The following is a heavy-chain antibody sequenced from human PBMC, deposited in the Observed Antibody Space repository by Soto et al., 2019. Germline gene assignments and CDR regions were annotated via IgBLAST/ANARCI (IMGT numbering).Heavy chain of an antibody. J-gene: IGHJ4*02. CDR1: GGSISSSSYY. V-gene: IGHV4-39*01. CDR3: ARMSLWFGESHFDY. CDR2: IYYSGST. D-gene: IGHD3-10*01. Sequence: QLQLQESGPGLVKPSETLSLTCTVSGGSISSSSYYWGWIRQPPGKGLEWIGSIYYSGSTYYNPSLKSRVTISVDTSKNQCSLKLSSVTAADTAVYYCARMSLWFGESHFDYWGQGTLVTVSS.